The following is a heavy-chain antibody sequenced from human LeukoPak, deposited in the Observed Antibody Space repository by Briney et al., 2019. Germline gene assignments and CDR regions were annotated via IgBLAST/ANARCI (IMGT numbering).Heavy chain of an antibody. V-gene: IGHV3-23*01. J-gene: IGHJ4*02. CDR2: ISGRNGNT. D-gene: IGHD6-13*01. CDR3: ARSEGNTWYDF. Sequence: GGSLRLSCAASGFTFSTIAMTWVRQAPGKGLEWVSAISGRNGNTYYADSVKGRFTISRDNSKNTLYLHVSNLRAEDTAVYYCARSEGNTWYDFWGQGTLVTVSS. CDR1: GFTFSTIA.